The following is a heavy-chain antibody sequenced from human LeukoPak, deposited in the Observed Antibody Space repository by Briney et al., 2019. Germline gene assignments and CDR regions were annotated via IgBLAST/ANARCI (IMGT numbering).Heavy chain of an antibody. CDR3: ARGWYDWGLNH. D-gene: IGHD3-16*01. Sequence: SETLSLTCTVSGGSISSSYWSWIRQPPGKGLEWIGYIYYSGSTNYNPSLKSRVTISVDTSKNQFPLKLSSVTAADTAVYYCARGWYDWGLNHWGQGTLVTVSS. V-gene: IGHV4-59*01. CDR1: GGSISSSY. J-gene: IGHJ5*02. CDR2: IYYSGST.